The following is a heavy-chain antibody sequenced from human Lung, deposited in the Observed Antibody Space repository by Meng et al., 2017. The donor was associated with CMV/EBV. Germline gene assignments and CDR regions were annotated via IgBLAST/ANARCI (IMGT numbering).Heavy chain of an antibody. CDR2: VDRTDAET. CDR1: GLIVTKLN. CDR3: ATGDIIDD. Sequence: SCKVSGLIVTKLNIRWLRLAPGKGLEWIGLVDRTDAETKYPEHFRGRLTIAADRSTDTAYMVLNSLTYDDTAIYYCATGDIIDDWGQGTLVTVSS. J-gene: IGHJ4*02. V-gene: IGHV1-69-2*01.